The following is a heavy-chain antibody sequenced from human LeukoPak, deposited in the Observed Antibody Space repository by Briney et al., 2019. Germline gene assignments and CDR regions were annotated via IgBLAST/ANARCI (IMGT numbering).Heavy chain of an antibody. CDR3: AREGTFFNYFDY. Sequence: PGGSLRLSCAASGFTFSSYWMSWVRQAPGKGLEWVANIKQDGSEKYYVDSVKGRFTISRDNAKNSLYLQVNSLRDEDTAVYFCAREGTFFNYFDYWGQGALVIVSS. CDR1: GFTFSSYW. CDR2: IKQDGSEK. V-gene: IGHV3-7*01. J-gene: IGHJ4*02. D-gene: IGHD1-7*01.